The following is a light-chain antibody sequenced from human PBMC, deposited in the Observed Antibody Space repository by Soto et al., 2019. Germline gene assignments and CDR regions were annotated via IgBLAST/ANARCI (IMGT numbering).Light chain of an antibody. Sequence: EIVLTQSPGTLSLSPGERVILSCRASQSLSRTYLAWYQQKAGQAPRLLIYGVSTRATGIPDRFSGSGSGTDFTLTISRLEPEDFAVYFCQHYCNSPYTFGQGTKLEI. V-gene: IGKV3-20*01. CDR1: QSLSRTY. CDR3: QHYCNSPYT. J-gene: IGKJ2*01. CDR2: GVS.